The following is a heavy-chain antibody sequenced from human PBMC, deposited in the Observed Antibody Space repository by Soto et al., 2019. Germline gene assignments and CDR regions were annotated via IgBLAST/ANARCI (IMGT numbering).Heavy chain of an antibody. V-gene: IGHV1-18*04. CDR1: GYTFTIYD. Sequence: PVKVSCKASGYTFTIYDISWARQAPGQGLEWMGGISAYNGNTNYAQKPQRRVTMTTDTSTSTAYMELRSLTSDDTAVYNCARHPWSFGYYYYHGMDVWGQGTRVTVS. J-gene: IGHJ6*02. CDR2: ISAYNGNT. CDR3: ARHPWSFGYYYYHGMDV. D-gene: IGHD1-26*01.